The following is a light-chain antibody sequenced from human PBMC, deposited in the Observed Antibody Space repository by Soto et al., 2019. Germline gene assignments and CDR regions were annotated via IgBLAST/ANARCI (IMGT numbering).Light chain of an antibody. Sequence: SYQLTQPPSVSVAPGQTDRIACGGNNIGSKSVHWYQQKPGQAPVLVVYDDSDRPSGIPEPFSGSNSGNTATLTMSRVEAGDEADYYCKVWDSSSDHSVFGTGTKVTVL. J-gene: IGLJ1*01. CDR3: KVWDSSSDHSV. V-gene: IGLV3-21*02. CDR1: NIGSKS. CDR2: DDS.